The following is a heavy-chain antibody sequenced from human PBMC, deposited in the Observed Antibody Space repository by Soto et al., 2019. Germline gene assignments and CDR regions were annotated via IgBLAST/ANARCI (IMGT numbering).Heavy chain of an antibody. V-gene: IGHV4-59*01. CDR1: GGSISSYY. Sequence: TLSLTCTVSGGSISSYYWSWIRQPPGKGLEWIGYIYYSGSTNYNPSLKSRVTISVDTSKNQFSLKLSSVTAADTAVYYCARDAYDFWSGYYQGYDYWGQGTLVTVSS. CDR3: ARDAYDFWSGYYQGYDY. CDR2: IYYSGST. J-gene: IGHJ4*02. D-gene: IGHD3-3*01.